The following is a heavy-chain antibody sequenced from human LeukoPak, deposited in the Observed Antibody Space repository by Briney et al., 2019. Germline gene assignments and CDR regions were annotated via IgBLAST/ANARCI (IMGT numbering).Heavy chain of an antibody. CDR2: IYYSGST. D-gene: IGHD4-23*01. CDR3: ARGGTAVVTPYAFDI. Sequence: PSETLSLTCTVSGGSISTYYWSWIRQPPGKGLEWIGDIYYSGSTNYNPSVKSRVTMSVDTSKKQFSLNLSSLTAADTPVYYCARGGTAVVTPYAFDIWGPGTMVTVSP. V-gene: IGHV4-59*01. J-gene: IGHJ3*02. CDR1: GGSISTYY.